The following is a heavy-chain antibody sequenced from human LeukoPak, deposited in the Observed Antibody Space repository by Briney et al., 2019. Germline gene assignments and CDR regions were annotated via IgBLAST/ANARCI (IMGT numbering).Heavy chain of an antibody. Sequence: SETLSLTCAVYGGSFSGYYWSWIRQPPGKGLEWIGEINHSGSTNYNPSLKSRVTISVDTSKNQFSLKLSSVTAADTAVYYCASRGDFTTVDYWGQGTLVTVSS. CDR2: INHSGST. CDR1: GGSFSGYY. CDR3: ASRGDFTTVDY. J-gene: IGHJ4*02. V-gene: IGHV4-34*01. D-gene: IGHD2-21*01.